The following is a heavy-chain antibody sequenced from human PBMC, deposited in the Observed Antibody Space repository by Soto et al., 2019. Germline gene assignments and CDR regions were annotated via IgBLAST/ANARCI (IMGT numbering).Heavy chain of an antibody. CDR2: ISGNSGKT. D-gene: IGHD2-21*02. CDR3: ALPSCGGDCYSPFDY. CDR1: GVGLSTDD. J-gene: IGHJ4*02. V-gene: IGHV3-23*01. Sequence: EVQLLESGGGFVQPGGALRLSCTASGVGLSTDDISWVRQAPGKGLEGVSVISGNSGKTDYADSVKGRFSISRDKSENTVYLQMNRLRAEDTAVYYCALPSCGGDCYSPFDYWGQGTLVTVSS.